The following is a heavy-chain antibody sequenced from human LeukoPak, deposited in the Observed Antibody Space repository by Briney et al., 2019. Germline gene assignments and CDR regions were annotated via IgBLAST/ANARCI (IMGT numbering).Heavy chain of an antibody. V-gene: IGHV3-7*01. D-gene: IGHD3-16*02. CDR2: IKQDGSEK. CDR3: ARAVYDYVWGSYRSAYYFDY. CDR1: GFTFSSYW. Sequence: PGGSLRLSCAASGFTFSSYWMSWVRQAPGKGLEWVANIKQDGSEKYYVDSVKGRFTISRDNAKNSLYLQMNSLRAEDTAVYYCARAVYDYVWGSYRSAYYFDYWGQGTLVTVSS. J-gene: IGHJ4*02.